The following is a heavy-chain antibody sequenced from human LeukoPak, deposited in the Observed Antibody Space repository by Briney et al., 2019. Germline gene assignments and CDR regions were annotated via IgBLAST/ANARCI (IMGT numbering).Heavy chain of an antibody. D-gene: IGHD5-18*01. J-gene: IGHJ4*02. Sequence: GGSLRLSCTTSGFTFGDYGLSWVRQAPGKGLEWVGLIRPKAYGETAEFAAAVKGRFTLSRDDSRSIAYLQMNSLKTEDTAVYYCTRASPIGGHSYAHRDYWGQGTLVTVSS. CDR3: TRASPIGGHSYAHRDY. CDR2: IRPKAYGETA. V-gene: IGHV3-49*04. CDR1: GFTFGDYG.